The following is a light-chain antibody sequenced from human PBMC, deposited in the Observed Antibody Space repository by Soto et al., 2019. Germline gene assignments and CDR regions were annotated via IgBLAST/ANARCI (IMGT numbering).Light chain of an antibody. J-gene: IGKJ5*01. V-gene: IGKV1-5*01. CDR3: QQYNTYST. CDR2: DAS. CDR1: RSISDW. Sequence: DIQMTQSPSSLSPSVGDRVTITCRASRSISDWLAWYQQKPGKAPELLIFDASNLKSGVSSRFSGSGSGTEFTLTISRLQPDDVATYYCQQYNTYSTFGQGTRLEIK.